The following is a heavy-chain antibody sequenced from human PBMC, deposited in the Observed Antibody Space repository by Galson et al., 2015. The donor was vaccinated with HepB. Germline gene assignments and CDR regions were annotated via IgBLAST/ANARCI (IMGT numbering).Heavy chain of an antibody. CDR3: ARRTSRTYSGYDKAIYYFDD. CDR1: GYIFTNYW. CDR2: IYPGDSDT. V-gene: IGHV5-51*01. D-gene: IGHD5-12*01. Sequence: QSGAEVKKPGESLKISCKGSGYIFTNYWIGWVRQMPGKGLEWMGIIYPGDSDTRYSPSFQGQVTISADRSISTAYLQWSSLKASDTAMYYCARRTSRTYSGYDKAIYYFDDWGQGTLVTVSS. J-gene: IGHJ4*02.